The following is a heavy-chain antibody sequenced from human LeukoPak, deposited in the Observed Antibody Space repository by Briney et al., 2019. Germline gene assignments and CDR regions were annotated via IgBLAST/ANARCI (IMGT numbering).Heavy chain of an antibody. D-gene: IGHD6-19*01. CDR1: GFTCSSYW. CDR3: ARIRRGWSQNWDY. CDR2: IKQDGSEK. Sequence: GGSLRLSCAASGFTCSSYWMSWVRQAPGKGLEWVANIKQDGSEKYYVDSVKGRFTISRDNAENSLYLQMNSLRAEDTAVYYCARIRRGWSQNWDYWGQGTLVTVSS. J-gene: IGHJ4*02. V-gene: IGHV3-7*01.